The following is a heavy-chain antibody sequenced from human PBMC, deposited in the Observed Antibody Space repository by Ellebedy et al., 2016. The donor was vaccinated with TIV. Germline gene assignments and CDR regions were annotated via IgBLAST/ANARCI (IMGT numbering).Heavy chain of an antibody. D-gene: IGHD3-22*01. CDR2: IKQDGSEK. CDR3: ARTMIVVGINWFDP. V-gene: IGHV3-7*01. CDR1: GFTFSSYW. Sequence: GESLKISCAASGFTFSSYWMSWVRRAPGKGLEWVANIKQDGSEKYYVDSVKGRFTISRDNAKNSLYLQMNSLRAEDTAVYYCARTMIVVGINWFDPWGQGTLVTVSS. J-gene: IGHJ5*02.